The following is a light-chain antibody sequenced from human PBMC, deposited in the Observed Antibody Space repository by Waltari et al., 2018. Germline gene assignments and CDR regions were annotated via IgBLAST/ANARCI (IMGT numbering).Light chain of an antibody. CDR3: QQYNNWPPIT. CDR2: GAS. J-gene: IGKJ5*01. V-gene: IGKV3-15*01. CDR1: QSVSSN. Sequence: EIVRTQSPATLSVSPGERATLSCRASQSVSSNLAWYQQKPGQAPRLLIYGASTRDTGIPARFSRSCSGTEFTLTISSLQSEDFAVYYCQQYNNWPPITFGQGTRLEIK.